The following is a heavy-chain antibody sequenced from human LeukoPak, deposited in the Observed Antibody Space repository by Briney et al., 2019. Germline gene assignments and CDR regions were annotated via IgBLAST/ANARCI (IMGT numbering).Heavy chain of an antibody. CDR3: ARVGTDWFGAHDYSKLDA. J-gene: IGHJ5*02. Sequence: PSQTLSLTCTVSGGSISSGGYYWSWIRQHPGKGLEWIGYIYYSGSTYYNPSLKSRVTISVDTSKNQFSLKLSSVTAADTAVYYCARVGTDWFGAHDYSKLDAWGQGTLVTVSS. CDR2: IYYSGST. CDR1: GGSISSGGYY. V-gene: IGHV4-31*03. D-gene: IGHD4-11*01.